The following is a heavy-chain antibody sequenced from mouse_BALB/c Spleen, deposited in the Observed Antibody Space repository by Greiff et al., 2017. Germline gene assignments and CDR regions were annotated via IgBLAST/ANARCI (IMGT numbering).Heavy chain of an antibody. CDR2: INPSSGYT. CDR1: GYTFTSYT. J-gene: IGHJ4*01. CDR3: ARGNWFYAMDY. D-gene: IGHD4-1*01. Sequence: QVHVKQSGAELARPGASVKMSCKASGYTFTSYTMHWVKQRPGQGLEWIGYINPSSGYTNYNQKFKDKATLTADKSSSTAYMQLSSLTSEDSAVYYCARGNWFYAMDYWGQGTSVTVSS. V-gene: IGHV1-4*01.